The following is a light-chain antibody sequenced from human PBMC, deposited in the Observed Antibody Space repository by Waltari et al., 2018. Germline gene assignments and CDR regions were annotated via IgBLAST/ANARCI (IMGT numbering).Light chain of an antibody. Sequence: SDELTQPPSVSVSPGQTARITCSGDALPKKYAHWYQQKSGQAPVVVIYEDNKRPSEIPERFSGSSSGTMATLTNSGAQVEDEADYYCYSTDSSGLGVFGTGTKVTVL. CDR3: YSTDSSGLGV. J-gene: IGLJ1*01. CDR1: ALPKKY. V-gene: IGLV3-10*01. CDR2: EDN.